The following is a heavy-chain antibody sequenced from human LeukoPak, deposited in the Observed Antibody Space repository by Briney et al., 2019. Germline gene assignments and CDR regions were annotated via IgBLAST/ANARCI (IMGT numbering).Heavy chain of an antibody. J-gene: IGHJ6*02. CDR2: INHSGST. CDR3: ARDYRSYTYYYYGMDV. Sequence: SETLSLTCTVSGGSISSYYWSWIRQSPGKGLEWIGEINHSGSTNYNPSLKSRVTISVDTSKNQFSLKLSSVTAADTAVYYCARDYRSYTYYYYGMDVWGQGTTVTVSS. CDR1: GGSISSYY. V-gene: IGHV4-34*01. D-gene: IGHD4-11*01.